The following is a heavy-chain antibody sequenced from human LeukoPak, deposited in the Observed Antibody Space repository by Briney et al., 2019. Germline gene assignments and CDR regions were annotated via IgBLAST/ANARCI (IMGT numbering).Heavy chain of an antibody. CDR2: IIPIFGTA. Sequence: SVKVSCKASGYTFSNFYVHWVRQAPGQGLEWMGGIIPIFGTANYAQKFQGRVTITADKSTSTAYMELSSLRSEDTAVYYCASSDYDFWSGYYRFDYWGQGTLVTVSS. V-gene: IGHV1-69*06. CDR1: GYTFSNFY. D-gene: IGHD3-3*01. J-gene: IGHJ4*02. CDR3: ASSDYDFWSGYYRFDY.